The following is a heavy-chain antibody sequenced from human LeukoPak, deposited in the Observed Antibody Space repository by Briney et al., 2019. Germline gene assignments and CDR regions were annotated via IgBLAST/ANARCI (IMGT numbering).Heavy chain of an antibody. Sequence: SETLSLTCTVSGGSISSGGYYWSWIRQHPGKGLEWIGYIYYSGSTYYNPSLKSRVTISVDTSKNQFSLKLSSVTAADTAVYYCARGPVVPAAIVYNWFDPWGQGTLVTVSS. D-gene: IGHD2-2*01. J-gene: IGHJ5*02. CDR1: GGSISSGGYY. CDR2: IYYSGST. V-gene: IGHV4-31*03. CDR3: ARGPVVPAAIVYNWFDP.